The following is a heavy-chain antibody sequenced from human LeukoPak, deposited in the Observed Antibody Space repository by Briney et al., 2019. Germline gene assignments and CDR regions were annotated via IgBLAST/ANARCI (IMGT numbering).Heavy chain of an antibody. V-gene: IGHV4-38-2*01. CDR2: IYHSGSN. CDR1: GYSLSSGYY. D-gene: IGHD5-24*01. J-gene: IGHJ4*02. CDR3: ARRDGYNAEFDY. Sequence: PPQTLSLTCAVSGYSLSSGYYWAWIRQPPGKGLECIGSIYHSGSNYYNPSLTSRVTISIDTSKNQFSLKLTSVTAADTAVYYCARRDGYNAEFDYWGQGSLVTVSS.